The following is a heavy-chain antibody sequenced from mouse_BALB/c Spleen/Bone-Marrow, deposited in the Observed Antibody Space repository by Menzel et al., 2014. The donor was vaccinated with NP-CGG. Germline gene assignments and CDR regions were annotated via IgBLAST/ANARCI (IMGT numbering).Heavy chain of an antibody. CDR3: AKRDKYDDYAMDY. D-gene: IGHD2-14*01. J-gene: IGHJ4*01. CDR1: GYSFTSYY. V-gene: IGHV1-66*01. CDR2: IFPGSGNT. Sequence: VQLQQSGPELVRPGASVKISCKASGYSFTSYYIHWVKQRPGQGLEWIGWIFPGSGNTKYNKKFKGKATLTADTSSSTAYMQLSSLTSEDSAVYFCAKRDKYDDYAMDYWGQGTSVTVSS.